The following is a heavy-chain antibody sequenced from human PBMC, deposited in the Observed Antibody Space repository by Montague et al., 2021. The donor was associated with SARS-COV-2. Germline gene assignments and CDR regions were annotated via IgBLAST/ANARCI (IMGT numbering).Heavy chain of an antibody. J-gene: IGHJ4*02. CDR2: TYYRSKWYS. CDR1: GDSVASNSGA. D-gene: IGHD6-19*01. CDR3: VRYSGWFYFDF. Sequence: CAISGDSVASNSGAWGWIRQSPSSGLEWLGRTYYRSKWYSDYAPSVRGRLTVNPDASKNEFSLELNYVTPEDTAVYYCVRYSGWFYFDFWGQGTLVTVSS. V-gene: IGHV6-1*01.